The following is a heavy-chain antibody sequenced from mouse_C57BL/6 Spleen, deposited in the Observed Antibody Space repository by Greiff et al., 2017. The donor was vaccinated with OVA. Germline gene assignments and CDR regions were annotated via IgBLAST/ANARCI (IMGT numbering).Heavy chain of an antibody. D-gene: IGHD2-1*01. CDR1: GFNIKDDY. CDR2: IDPENGDT. CDR3: TIYYGNSAWFAY. Sequence: VQLQQSGAELVRPGASVKLSCTASGFNIKDDYKHWVKQRPEQGLEWIGWIDPENGDTEYASKFQGKATITADTSSNTAYLQLSSLTSEDTAVYYCTIYYGNSAWFAYWGQGTLVTVSA. J-gene: IGHJ3*01. V-gene: IGHV14-4*01.